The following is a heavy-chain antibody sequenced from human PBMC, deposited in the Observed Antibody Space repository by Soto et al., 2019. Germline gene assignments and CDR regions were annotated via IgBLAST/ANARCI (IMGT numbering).Heavy chain of an antibody. J-gene: IGHJ6*03. Sequence: SETLSLTCTVSGGSISSGDYYWSWIRQPPGKGLEWIGYIYYSGSTNYNPSLKSRVTISVDTSKNQFSLKLSSVTAADTGVYYCVRSLMDVWGKGTTVTVSS. CDR2: IYYSGST. CDR1: GGSISSGDYY. CDR3: VRSLMDV. V-gene: IGHV4-61*08.